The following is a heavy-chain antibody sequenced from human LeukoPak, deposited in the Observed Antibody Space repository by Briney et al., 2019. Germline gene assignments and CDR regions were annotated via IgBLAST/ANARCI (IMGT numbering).Heavy chain of an antibody. J-gene: IGHJ3*02. CDR1: GYSFTRYW. Sequence: GESLKISCQGSGYSFTRYWIGWVRQMPGKGLEWMGTIYPGDSDTRYRPSFQGQVTISADKSISTAYLQWSSLKASDTAMYYCASLRSYSDAFDIWGQGTMVTVSS. CDR3: ASLRSYSDAFDI. V-gene: IGHV5-51*01. CDR2: IYPGDSDT. D-gene: IGHD2-21*01.